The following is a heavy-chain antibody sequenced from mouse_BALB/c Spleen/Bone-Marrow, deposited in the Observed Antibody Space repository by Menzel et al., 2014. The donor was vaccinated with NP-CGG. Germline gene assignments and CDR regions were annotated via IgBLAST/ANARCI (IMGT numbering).Heavy chain of an antibody. J-gene: IGHJ4*01. Sequence: QVQLQQSGPGLVAPSQSLSITCTVSGFSLTSYGVHWVRQPPGKGLEWLGVIWAGGSTNYNSALMSRLSISKDNSKSQVFLKMNSLQTDDTAMYYCARVGYRYDGYAMDYWGQGTSVTVSS. V-gene: IGHV2-9*02. CDR1: GFSLTSYG. CDR3: ARVGYRYDGYAMDY. D-gene: IGHD2-14*01. CDR2: IWAGGST.